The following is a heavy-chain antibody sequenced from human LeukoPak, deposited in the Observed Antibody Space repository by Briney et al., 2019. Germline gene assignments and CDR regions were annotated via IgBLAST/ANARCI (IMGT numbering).Heavy chain of an antibody. J-gene: IGHJ5*02. D-gene: IGHD3-10*01. CDR1: GFTFSSYW. CDR3: ARDGAPFTMVRGVITA. V-gene: IGHV3-7*03. CDR2: IKQDGSEK. Sequence: PGGSLRLSCAASGFTFSSYWMSWVRQAPGKGLEWVANIKQDGSEKYYVDSVKGRFTISRDNAKNSLYLQMNSLRAEDTAVYYCARDGAPFTMVRGVITAWGQGTLVTVSS.